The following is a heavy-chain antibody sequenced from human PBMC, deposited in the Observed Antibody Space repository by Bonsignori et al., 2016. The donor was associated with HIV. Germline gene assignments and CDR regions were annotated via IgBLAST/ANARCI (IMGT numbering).Heavy chain of an antibody. CDR3: ARRDGYSSSWYDY. J-gene: IGHJ4*02. D-gene: IGHD6-13*01. CDR2: IYPGDSDT. Sequence: VRQMPGKGLEWMGIIYPGDSDTRYSPSFQGQVTISADKSISTAYLQWSSLKASDTAMYYCARRDGYSSSWYDYWGQGTLVTVSS. V-gene: IGHV5-51*01.